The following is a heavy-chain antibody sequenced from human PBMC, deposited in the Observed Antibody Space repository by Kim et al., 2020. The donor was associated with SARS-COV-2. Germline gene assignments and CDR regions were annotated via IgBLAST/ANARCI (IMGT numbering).Heavy chain of an antibody. CDR3: ARDGDLYSSGKDAFDI. CDR1: GFTFSSYW. Sequence: GGSLRLSCAASGFTFSSYWMTWVRQAPGKGLEWVANIKQDGNQKYYVDSVKGRFTISRDNAKNSLYLQMNSLRAEAPAVSYCARDGDLYSSGKDAFDIWG. CDR2: IKQDGNQK. D-gene: IGHD6-19*01. J-gene: IGHJ3*02. V-gene: IGHV3-7*01.